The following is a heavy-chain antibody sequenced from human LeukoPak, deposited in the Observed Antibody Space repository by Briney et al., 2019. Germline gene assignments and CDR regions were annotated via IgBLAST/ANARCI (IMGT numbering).Heavy chain of an antibody. J-gene: IGHJ4*02. D-gene: IGHD4-17*01. V-gene: IGHV1-2*02. CDR1: GYTFTGYY. CDR2: INPNSGGT. Sequence: ASVKVSCKASGYTFTGYYMHWVRQAPGQGLEWMGWINPNSGGTNYAQKFQGRVTMTRDTSISTAYMELSRLRSDDTAVYYCARIYGDDKPFDYWGQGTLVTVSS. CDR3: ARIYGDDKPFDY.